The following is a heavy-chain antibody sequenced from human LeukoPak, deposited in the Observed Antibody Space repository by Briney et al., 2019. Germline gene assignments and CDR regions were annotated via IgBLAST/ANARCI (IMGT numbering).Heavy chain of an antibody. J-gene: IGHJ4*02. CDR3: ARHVGISF. V-gene: IGHV3-7*01. Sequence: GVSLRLSCTASGFTFSGAWMTWVRQAPGKGLEWVANIREDGTEKNYVDSVQGRFTISRDNAKNSLFLQMSNLRDDDTAIYYCARHVGISFWGQGTLVTVSS. CDR1: GFTFSGAW. CDR2: IREDGTEK. D-gene: IGHD7-27*01.